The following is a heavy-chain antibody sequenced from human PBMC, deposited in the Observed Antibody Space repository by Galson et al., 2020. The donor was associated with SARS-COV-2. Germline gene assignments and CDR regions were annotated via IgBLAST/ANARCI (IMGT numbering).Heavy chain of an antibody. V-gene: IGHV3-48*02. J-gene: IGHJ4*02. Sequence: GESLKISCAASGFTFSSYSMNWVRQAPGKGLEWVSYISSSSSTIYYADSVKGRFTISRDNAKNSLYLQMNSLRDEDTAVYYCARVHDSSGYYPSLFDYWGQGTLVTVSS. CDR2: ISSSSSTI. CDR1: GFTFSSYS. D-gene: IGHD3-22*01. CDR3: ARVHDSSGYYPSLFDY.